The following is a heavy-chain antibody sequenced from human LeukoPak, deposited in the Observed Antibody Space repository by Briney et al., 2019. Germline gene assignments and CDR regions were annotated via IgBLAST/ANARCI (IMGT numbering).Heavy chain of an antibody. CDR1: GGSISSYY. CDR2: IYYSGST. V-gene: IGHV4-59*01. CDR3: ARESQRDRGSNWLVDY. J-gene: IGHJ4*02. D-gene: IGHD1-26*01. Sequence: SETLSLTCTVSGGSISSYYWSWIRQPPGKGLEWIGYIYYSGSTNYNPSLKSRVTISVDTSKNQFSLKLRSVTAADTAVYYCARESQRDRGSNWLVDYWGQGTLVTVSS.